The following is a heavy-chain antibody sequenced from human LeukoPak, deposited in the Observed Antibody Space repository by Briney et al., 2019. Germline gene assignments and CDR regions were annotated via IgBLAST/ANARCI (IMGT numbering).Heavy chain of an antibody. Sequence: PGGSLRLSCAASGFTFSSYWMSWVRQAPGKGLEWVANIKQDGSEKYYVDSVKGRFTISRDNAKNSLYLQMNSLRAEGTAVYYCARGRAKSIAVAGTFDYWGQGTLVTVSS. J-gene: IGHJ4*02. CDR3: ARGRAKSIAVAGTFDY. V-gene: IGHV3-7*01. CDR1: GFTFSSYW. CDR2: IKQDGSEK. D-gene: IGHD6-19*01.